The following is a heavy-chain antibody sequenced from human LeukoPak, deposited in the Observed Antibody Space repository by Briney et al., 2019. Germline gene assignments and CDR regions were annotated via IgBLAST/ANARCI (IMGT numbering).Heavy chain of an antibody. J-gene: IGHJ3*02. V-gene: IGHV1-24*01. CDR3: AREIRARGYYDILTGSYDAFDI. Sequence: ASVKVSCKVSGYTLTELSMHWVRQAPGKGLEWMGGFDPEDGETIYAQKLQGRVTMTTDTSTSTAYMELRSLRSDDTAVYYCAREIRARGYYDILTGSYDAFDIWGQGTMVTVSS. CDR2: FDPEDGET. D-gene: IGHD3-9*01. CDR1: GYTLTELS.